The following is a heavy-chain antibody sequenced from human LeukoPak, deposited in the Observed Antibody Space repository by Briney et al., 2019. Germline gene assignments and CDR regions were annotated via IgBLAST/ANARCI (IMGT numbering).Heavy chain of an antibody. J-gene: IGHJ4*02. Sequence: GGSLRLSCAASGFTFDDYGMSWVRQAPGKGLEWVSAISGSGGSTYYADSVKGRFTISRDNSKNTLYLQMNSLRAEDTAVYYCAKAFTYDSSGYYLYYFDYWGQGTLVTVSS. CDR3: AKAFTYDSSGYYLYYFDY. CDR2: ISGSGGST. CDR1: GFTFDDYG. D-gene: IGHD3-22*01. V-gene: IGHV3-23*01.